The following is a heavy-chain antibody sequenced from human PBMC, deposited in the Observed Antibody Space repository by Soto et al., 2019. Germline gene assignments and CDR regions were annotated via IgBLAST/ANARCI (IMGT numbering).Heavy chain of an antibody. Sequence: EVQLLESGGGLVQPGESLRLSCSDSGLTGSRYAMSWVRQSTGKGLEWVSVISGSDDSTYYADSVKGRFTISRDNSKNTLYLQMNSLRAEDTAVYYCAKRSSSSTFDYWCKGSLVTVSS. CDR1: GLTGSRYA. CDR3: AKRSSSSTFDY. D-gene: IGHD6-6*01. CDR2: ISGSDDST. J-gene: IGHJ4*02. V-gene: IGHV3-23*01.